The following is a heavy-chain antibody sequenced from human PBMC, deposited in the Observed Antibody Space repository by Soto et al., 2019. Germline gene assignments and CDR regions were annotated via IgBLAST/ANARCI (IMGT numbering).Heavy chain of an antibody. V-gene: IGHV3-23*01. CDR2: ISGSGGST. Sequence: GGSLRLSCAASGFTFSSYAMSWVRQAPGKGLEWVSAISGSGGSTYYADSVKGRFTISRDNSKNTLYLQMNSLRAEDTAVYYCAKVVILLWFGDAAGPFDYWGQGTLVTVSS. J-gene: IGHJ4*02. CDR1: GFTFSSYA. D-gene: IGHD3-10*01. CDR3: AKVVILLWFGDAAGPFDY.